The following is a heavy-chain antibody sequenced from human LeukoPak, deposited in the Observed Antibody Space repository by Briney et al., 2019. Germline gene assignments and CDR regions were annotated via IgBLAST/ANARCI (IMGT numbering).Heavy chain of an antibody. V-gene: IGHV3-21*01. J-gene: IGHJ4*02. CDR3: ARGPAGIAAAGVY. CDR2: ISSGSSYV. Sequence: GGSLRLSCAVSGFTFSRYSMNWVRRAPGKGLQWVSSISSGSSYVYYSDSVKGRFTISRDNAKNSLFLQVNFLRAEDTAVYYCARGPAGIAAAGVYWGQGTLVTVSS. D-gene: IGHD6-13*01. CDR1: GFTFSRYS.